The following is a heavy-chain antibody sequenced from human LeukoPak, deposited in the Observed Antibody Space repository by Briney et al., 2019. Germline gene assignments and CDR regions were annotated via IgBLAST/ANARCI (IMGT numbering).Heavy chain of an antibody. D-gene: IGHD3-22*01. J-gene: IGHJ5*02. CDR3: ARAVEYHDSGGYYDWFDP. V-gene: IGHV4-4*07. CDR2: THTSGST. CDR1: GGSISSYY. Sequence: PSETLSLTCTVSGGSISSYYWSWIRQPAGKGLEWIGRTHTSGSTNYNPSFKSRVTMSVDTSKNQFSLKLTSVTAADTAIYYCARAVEYHDSGGYYDWFDPWGQGTLVTVSS.